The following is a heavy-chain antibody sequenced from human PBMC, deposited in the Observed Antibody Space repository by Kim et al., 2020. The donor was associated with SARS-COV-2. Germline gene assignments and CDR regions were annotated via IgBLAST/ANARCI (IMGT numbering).Heavy chain of an antibody. J-gene: IGHJ4*02. D-gene: IGHD6-13*01. CDR1: GGTFSSYA. CDR2: IIPIFGTA. Sequence: SVKVSCKASGGTFSSYAISWVRQAPGQGLEWMGGIIPIFGTANYAQKFQGRVTITADESTSTAYMELSSLRSEDTAVYYCARGGAAGNFRDDYWGQGTLVTVSS. CDR3: ARGGAAGNFRDDY. V-gene: IGHV1-69*13.